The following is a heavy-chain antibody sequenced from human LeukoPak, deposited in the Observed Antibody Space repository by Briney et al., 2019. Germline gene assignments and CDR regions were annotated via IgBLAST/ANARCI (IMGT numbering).Heavy chain of an antibody. CDR3: ARHKGIYYYGSGSYLSLNWFDP. CDR1: GGSFSGYY. J-gene: IGHJ5*02. V-gene: IGHV4-34*01. CDR2: INHSGST. Sequence: SETLSLTCAVYGGSFSGYYWSWIRQPPGKGLEWIGEINHSGSTDYNPSLKSRVTISVDTSKNQFSLKLSSVTAADTAVYYCARHKGIYYYGSGSYLSLNWFDPWGQGTLVTVSS. D-gene: IGHD3-10*01.